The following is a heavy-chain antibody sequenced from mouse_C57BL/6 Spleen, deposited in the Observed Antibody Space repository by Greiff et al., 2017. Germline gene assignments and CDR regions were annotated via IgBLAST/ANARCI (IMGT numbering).Heavy chain of an antibody. CDR2: IRSKSNNYAT. D-gene: IGHD4-1*01. CDR3: VRHVGNWDFAY. J-gene: IGHJ3*01. CDR1: GFSFNTYA. V-gene: IGHV10-1*01. Sequence: EVKLVESGGGLVQPKGSLKLSCAASGFSFNTYAMNWVRQAPGKGLEWVARIRSKSNNYATYYADSVKDRFTISRDDSESMLYLQMNNLKTEDTAMYYCVRHVGNWDFAYWGQGTLVTVSA.